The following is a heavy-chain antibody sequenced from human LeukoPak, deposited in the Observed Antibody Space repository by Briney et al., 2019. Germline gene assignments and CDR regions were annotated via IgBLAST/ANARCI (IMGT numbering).Heavy chain of an antibody. V-gene: IGHV3-48*03. CDR3: AREPHDSSGYPTG. J-gene: IGHJ3*01. D-gene: IGHD3-22*01. CDR1: GFTFSSYD. CDR2: ISISGRTI. Sequence: GGSLRLSCAASGFTFSSYDMNWVRQAPGKGLEWVSYISISGRTIYYADSVKGRFTISRDNAKNSLYLQMNSLRVEDTAVYYCAREPHDSSGYPTGWGQATMVTVSS.